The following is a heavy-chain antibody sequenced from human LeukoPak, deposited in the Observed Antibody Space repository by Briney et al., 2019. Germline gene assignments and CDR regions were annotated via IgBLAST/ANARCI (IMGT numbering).Heavy chain of an antibody. D-gene: IGHD6-13*01. CDR1: GGSFSGYY. CDR2: INHSGST. V-gene: IGHV4-34*01. Sequence: SETLSLTCAVYGGSFSGYYWSWIRQPPGKGLEWIGEINHSGSTNYNPSLKSRVTISVDTSKNQFSLKLSSVTAADTAVYYCARGSPGRPEAIAAAVYFDYWGQGTLVTVSS. J-gene: IGHJ4*02. CDR3: ARGSPGRPEAIAAAVYFDY.